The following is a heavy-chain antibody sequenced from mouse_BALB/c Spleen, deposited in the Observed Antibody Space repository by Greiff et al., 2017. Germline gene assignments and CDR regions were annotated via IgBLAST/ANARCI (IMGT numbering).Heavy chain of an antibody. J-gene: IGHJ4*01. D-gene: IGHD1-1*01. V-gene: IGHV1S130*01. CDR1: GYTFTSSW. CDR3: ARRYYGSSYAMDY. CDR2: IHPNSGNT. Sequence: QVQLQQPGSVLVRSGASVKLSCKASGYTFTSSWMHWAKQRPGQGLEWIGEIHPNSGNTNYNEKFKGKATLTVDTSSSTAYVDLSSLTSEDSAVYYCARRYYGSSYAMDYWGQGTSVTVSS.